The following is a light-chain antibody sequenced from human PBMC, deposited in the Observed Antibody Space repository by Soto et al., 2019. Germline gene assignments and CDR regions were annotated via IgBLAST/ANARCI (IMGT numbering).Light chain of an antibody. J-gene: IGKJ5*01. V-gene: IGKV1-5*01. CDR2: DAS. Sequence: DIHMTQSPSTLSASVGDRVTITCRASQSISSSLAWYQQKPGKAPKLLIYDASSFESGVPSRFSGSGSGTDFTLTISSLEPEDFAVYYCQQRSNWPPGITFGQGTRLEIK. CDR3: QQRSNWPPGIT. CDR1: QSISSS.